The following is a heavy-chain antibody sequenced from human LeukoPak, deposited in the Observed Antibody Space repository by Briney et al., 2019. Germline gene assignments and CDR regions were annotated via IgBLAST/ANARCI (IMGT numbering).Heavy chain of an antibody. V-gene: IGHV3-48*03. D-gene: IGHD6-13*01. CDR3: ARDIAAAGTDY. Sequence: GGSLRLSCAASGFTFSSYEMNWVRQAPGKGLEWVSYISSSGSTIYYADSVKGRFTISRDNAKNSLYLQMNSLRAKDTAVYYCARDIAAAGTDYWGQGTLVTVSS. J-gene: IGHJ4*02. CDR2: ISSSGSTI. CDR1: GFTFSSYE.